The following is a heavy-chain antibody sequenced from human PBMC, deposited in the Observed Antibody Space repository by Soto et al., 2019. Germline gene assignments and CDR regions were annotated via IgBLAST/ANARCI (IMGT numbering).Heavy chain of an antibody. J-gene: IGHJ4*02. CDR1: GFTFRSYD. CDR3: AKDRWGVDVYVDS. D-gene: IGHD3-16*01. CDR2: INGRGET. Sequence: EVQLLQSGGGLVQPGGSLRLSCAASGFTFRSYDMSWVRQAPGKGLEWVSGINGRGETYYADSVRGRFTISRDKSNDTLNLELNSLRVDDTAVYYCAKDRWGVDVYVDSWGQGTLVTVSS. V-gene: IGHV3-23*01.